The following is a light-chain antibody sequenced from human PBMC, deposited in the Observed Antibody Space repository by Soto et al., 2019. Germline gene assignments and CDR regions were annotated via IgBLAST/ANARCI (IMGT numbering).Light chain of an antibody. Sequence: DIQMTQYPSSLSASVGDRVTITCRASRGISNYLAWYQQKPGKVPKLLIYAASTLQSGVPSRFSGSGSGTDFTLTISSLQPEDVATYYCQKYNSAPHTFGQGTKLEIK. CDR1: RGISNY. CDR3: QKYNSAPHT. J-gene: IGKJ2*01. V-gene: IGKV1-27*01. CDR2: AAS.